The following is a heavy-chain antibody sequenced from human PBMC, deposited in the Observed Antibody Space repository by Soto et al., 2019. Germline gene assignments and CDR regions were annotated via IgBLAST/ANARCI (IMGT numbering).Heavy chain of an antibody. Sequence: ASVKVYCKASGFTFTSFYMHWVRQAPGQGPEWMGIMHPYGGSTGYAQKFQGRVTLTRDTSTRTDYMELSSLRSDDTAVYYCAILYYYDSGDYYSNYQYYGMDVWGQGTTVTVS. D-gene: IGHD3-22*01. CDR1: GFTFTSFY. CDR3: AILYYYDSGDYYSNYQYYGMDV. J-gene: IGHJ6*02. CDR2: MHPYGGST. V-gene: IGHV1-46*01.